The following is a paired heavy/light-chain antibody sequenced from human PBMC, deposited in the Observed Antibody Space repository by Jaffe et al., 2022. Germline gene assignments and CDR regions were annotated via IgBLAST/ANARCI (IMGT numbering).Heavy chain of an antibody. CDR3: ARDRVGVFIVTTVPSYYYYMDV. D-gene: IGHD4-17*01. Sequence: EVQLVESGGGLVQPGGSLRLSCAASGFTFSSYSMNWVRQAPGKGLEWVSYISSSSSTIYYADSVKGRFTISRDNAKNSLYLQMNSLRAEDTAVYYCARDRVGVFIVTTVPSYYYYMDVWGKGTTVTVSS. V-gene: IGHV3-48*01. J-gene: IGHJ6*03. CDR2: ISSSSSTI. CDR1: GFTFSSYS.
Light chain of an antibody. Sequence: EIVLTQSPGTLSLSPGERATLSCRASQSVSSSYLAWYQQKPGQAPRLLIYGASSRATGIPDRFSGSGSGTDFTLTISRLEPEDFAVYYCQQYGSSSRTFGQGTKVEIK. V-gene: IGKV3-20*01. CDR1: QSVSSSY. CDR3: QQYGSSSRT. CDR2: GAS. J-gene: IGKJ1*01.